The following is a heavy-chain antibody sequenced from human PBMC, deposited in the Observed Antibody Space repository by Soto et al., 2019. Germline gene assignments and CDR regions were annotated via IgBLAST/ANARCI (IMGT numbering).Heavy chain of an antibody. D-gene: IGHD3-10*01. CDR3: VKFRGRAVPYYYLDV. CDR2: GGSGGSR. V-gene: IGHV3-23*01. J-gene: IGHJ6*03. Sequence: DVQLLESGGGLVQWGGYLRLSCVTSGFTFSTYGMTWVRQAPGKGLEWVSYGGSGGSRYYAESVKGRFTISRDNANDTLSLEMNCLRAEDTATYFCVKFRGRAVPYYYLDVWGKGTTVTVSS. CDR1: GFTFSTYG.